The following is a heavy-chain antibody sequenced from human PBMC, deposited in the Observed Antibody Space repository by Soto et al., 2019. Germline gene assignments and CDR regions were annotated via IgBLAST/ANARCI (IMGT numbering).Heavy chain of an antibody. V-gene: IGHV4-31*03. CDR2: FYYSGST. Sequence: QVQLQESGPGLVKPSQTLSLTCTVSGGSISTGGYYWNWIRQHPGKGLEWIGYFYYSGSTYYNPSLQSRVTVSENTSKNQSSLKLSSVTAADTAVYYCARSVCPWGQGTLVTVSS. CDR1: GGSISTGGYY. J-gene: IGHJ5*02. CDR3: ARSVCP.